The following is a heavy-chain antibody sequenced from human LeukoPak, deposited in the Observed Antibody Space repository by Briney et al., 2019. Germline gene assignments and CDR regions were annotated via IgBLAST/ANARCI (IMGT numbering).Heavy chain of an antibody. CDR2: IYTSGST. CDR3: ARDTYYYGSGRTVDY. CDR1: GGSLSSFY. V-gene: IGHV4-4*07. Sequence: PSETLSLTCPVSGGSLSSFYWSRVRRPPREGLGLVWRIYTSGSTNYNPSLKSRVTMSVDTSKNQFSLKLSSVTAADTAVYYCARDTYYYGSGRTVDYWGQGTLVTVSS. J-gene: IGHJ4*02. D-gene: IGHD3-10*01.